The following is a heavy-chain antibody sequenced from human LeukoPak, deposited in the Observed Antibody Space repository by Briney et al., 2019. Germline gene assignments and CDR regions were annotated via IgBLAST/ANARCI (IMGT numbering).Heavy chain of an antibody. J-gene: IGHJ4*02. Sequence: GESLKISCKGSGYLFTSYWIGWVRQMPGKGLEWMGIIFPGDSDTRYSPSFQGQVTISADKSIGTAYLQWISLKASDTAMYYCARTATFTAGASYWGQGTLVTVSS. CDR1: GYLFTSYW. V-gene: IGHV5-51*01. CDR3: ARTATFTAGASY. D-gene: IGHD1-26*01. CDR2: IFPGDSDT.